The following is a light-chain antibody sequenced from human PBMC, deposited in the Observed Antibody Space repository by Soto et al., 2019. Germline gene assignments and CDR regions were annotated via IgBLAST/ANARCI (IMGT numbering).Light chain of an antibody. CDR3: CSYAGSTYV. V-gene: IGLV2-11*01. J-gene: IGLJ1*01. Sequence: QPVLTQPRSVSGSPGQSVTISCTGTSSDVGSYNYVSWYQQHPGKAPKLMIFDVSKRPSGVPDRFSGFKSGNTASLTISGLQAEDEADYSCCSYAGSTYVFGSGTKLTVL. CDR2: DVS. CDR1: SSDVGSYNY.